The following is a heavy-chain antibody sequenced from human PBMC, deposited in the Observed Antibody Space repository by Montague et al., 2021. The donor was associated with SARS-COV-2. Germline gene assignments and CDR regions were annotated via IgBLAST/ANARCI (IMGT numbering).Heavy chain of an antibody. CDR3: ARDLPPSRPRNPV. J-gene: IGHJ4*02. CDR2: IYYSGST. CDR1: GGSISSYY. Sequence: SETLSLTCTVSGGSISSYYWSWIRQPPGEGLEWIGYIYYSGSTNYNPSLKSRVTISVDTSKNQFSLRLGSVTAADTAVYYCARDLPPSRPRNPVWGQGTLVTVSS. V-gene: IGHV4-59*01. D-gene: IGHD2/OR15-2a*01.